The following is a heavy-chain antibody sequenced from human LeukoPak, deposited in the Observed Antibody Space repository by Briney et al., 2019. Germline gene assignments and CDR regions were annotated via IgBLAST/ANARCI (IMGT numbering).Heavy chain of an antibody. J-gene: IGHJ5*02. D-gene: IGHD2-21*02. V-gene: IGHV4-59*10. CDR1: GGSFSDSY. Sequence: SETLSLTCAVYGGSFSDSYWSWIRQPPGKGLEWIGRIYTSGSTNYNPSLKSRVTISVDTSKNQFSLKLSSVTAADTAVYYCARGIVVVTAMTTLNWFDPWGQGTLVTVSS. CDR2: IYTSGST. CDR3: ARGIVVVTAMTTLNWFDP.